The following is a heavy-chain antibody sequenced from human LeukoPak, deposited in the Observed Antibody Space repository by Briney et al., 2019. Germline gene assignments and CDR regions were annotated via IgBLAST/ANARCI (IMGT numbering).Heavy chain of an antibody. CDR2: IKEDGSEK. Sequence: GGSLRLSCAASGFIFSTYWMSWVRQAPGKGLEWVANIKEDGSEKYYADSAKGRFTISRDNAKKSLYLQMNSLRAEDTAVYYCAELGITMIGGVWGKGTTVTISS. D-gene: IGHD3-10*02. V-gene: IGHV3-7*01. CDR1: GFIFSTYW. CDR3: AELGITMIGGV. J-gene: IGHJ6*04.